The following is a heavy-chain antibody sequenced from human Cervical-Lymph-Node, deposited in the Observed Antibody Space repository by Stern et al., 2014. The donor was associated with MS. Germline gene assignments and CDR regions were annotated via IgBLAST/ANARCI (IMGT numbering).Heavy chain of an antibody. V-gene: IGHV4-59*01. CDR2: MYYSGIT. D-gene: IGHD2-2*01. Sequence: QLQLQESGPGLVKPSETLSLTCTASGGSFSSYFWSWIRQPPGKGLEWIGYMYYSGITNYTPSLKSRVTISLDTSKNQFFLKLTSVTAADTAVYYCARDRSPSPRVFDYWGQGSLVTVSS. CDR3: ARDRSPSPRVFDY. J-gene: IGHJ4*02. CDR1: GGSFSSYF.